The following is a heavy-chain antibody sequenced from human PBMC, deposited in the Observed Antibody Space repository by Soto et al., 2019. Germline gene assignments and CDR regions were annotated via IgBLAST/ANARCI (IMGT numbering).Heavy chain of an antibody. D-gene: IGHD5-18*01. J-gene: IGHJ4*02. Sequence: QVQLVESGGGVVQPGRSLSLSCAASGFTFSTYGMHWVRQAPGKGLEWVAVISYDGSNKYYADSVKGRFTSSRDNSKNSLYLQMSSLRAEDTAVYYCAKGFSYSVIDYWGQGTLVTVSS. V-gene: IGHV3-30*18. CDR2: ISYDGSNK. CDR3: AKGFSYSVIDY. CDR1: GFTFSTYG.